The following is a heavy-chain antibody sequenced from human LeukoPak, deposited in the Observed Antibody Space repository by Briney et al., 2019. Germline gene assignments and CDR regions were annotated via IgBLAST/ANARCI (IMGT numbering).Heavy chain of an antibody. CDR3: ASARGSNYGSLGD. CDR1: EFTFSSYA. CDR2: ISASGGST. Sequence: PGGSLGLSCAASEFTFSSYAMQWVRQAPGKGLEWVSGISASGGSTWYADSVKGRFTISRDNSKNTLYLQMNSLRAEDTAVYYCASARGSNYGSLGDWGQGTLVTVSS. J-gene: IGHJ4*02. V-gene: IGHV3-23*01. D-gene: IGHD5-18*01.